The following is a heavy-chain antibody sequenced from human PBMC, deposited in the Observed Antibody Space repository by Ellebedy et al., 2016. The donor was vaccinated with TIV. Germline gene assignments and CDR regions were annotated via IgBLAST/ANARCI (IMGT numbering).Heavy chain of an antibody. J-gene: IGHJ4*02. CDR2: IRSKAASYAT. CDR1: GFTFSGSY. Sequence: GGSLRLSXAASGFTFSGSYIHWVRQASGKGLEWVGLIRSKAASYATAYAASVKGRFTISRDDSKNTADLQMSSLQTEETAVYYCISQDCGSTSCQSMGGWGQGTLVTVSA. D-gene: IGHD2-2*01. CDR3: ISQDCGSTSCQSMGG. V-gene: IGHV3-73*01.